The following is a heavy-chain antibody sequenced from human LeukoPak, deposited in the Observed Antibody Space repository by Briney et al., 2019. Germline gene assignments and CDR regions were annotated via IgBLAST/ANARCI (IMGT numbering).Heavy chain of an antibody. CDR3: VKERSSGWYDFDY. Sequence: GGSLRLSCAASGFTFSSYAMTWVRQAPGKGLEWVSGISGSGGSTYYADSVKGRFTISRDNSKNTLYLQMSSLRGEDTAVYYCVKERSSGWYDFDYWGQGTLVTVSS. CDR1: GFTFSSYA. J-gene: IGHJ4*02. V-gene: IGHV3-23*01. CDR2: ISGSGGST. D-gene: IGHD6-19*01.